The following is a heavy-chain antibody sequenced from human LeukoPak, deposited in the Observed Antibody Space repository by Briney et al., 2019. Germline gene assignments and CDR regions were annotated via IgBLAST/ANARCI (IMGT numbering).Heavy chain of an antibody. CDR2: INPNSGGT. Sequence: ASVKVSCKASGYTFTGYYMHWVRQAPGQGLEWMGWINPNSGGTNYAQKFQGRVTMTRDTSISTAYMELSRLRSDDTAVYYCARDSMYYYDSSGYSDYWGQGTLVTVSS. J-gene: IGHJ4*02. V-gene: IGHV1-2*02. CDR1: GYTFTGYY. D-gene: IGHD3-22*01. CDR3: ARDSMYYYDSSGYSDY.